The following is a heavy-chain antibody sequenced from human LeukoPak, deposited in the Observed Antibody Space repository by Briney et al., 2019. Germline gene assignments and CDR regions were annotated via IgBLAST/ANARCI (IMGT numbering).Heavy chain of an antibody. CDR1: GGSFSGYY. CDR3: ARGNLGLRYFDWFDP. D-gene: IGHD3-9*01. V-gene: IGHV4-34*01. CDR2: INHSGST. J-gene: IGHJ5*02. Sequence: SETLSLTCAVYGGSFSGYYWSWIRQPPGKGLEWIGEINHSGSTNYNPSLKSRVTISVGTSKNQFSLKLSSVTAADTAVYYCARGNLGLRYFDWFDPWGQGTLVTVSS.